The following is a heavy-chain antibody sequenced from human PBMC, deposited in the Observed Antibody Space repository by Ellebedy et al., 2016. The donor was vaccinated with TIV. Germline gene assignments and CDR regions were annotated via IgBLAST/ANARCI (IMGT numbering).Heavy chain of an antibody. CDR2: IYGGGTI. J-gene: IGHJ6*02. Sequence: GESLKISCAASGFTVSSNFMTWVRQAPGKGLEWVSVIYGGGTIRYADSVKGRFTISSDNSKNTVDLQMNSLRAEDTAVYYCARPTVPATICGACGMDVWGQGTTVIVSS. CDR3: ARPTVPATICGACGMDV. V-gene: IGHV3-53*01. CDR1: GFTVSSNF. D-gene: IGHD2-2*01.